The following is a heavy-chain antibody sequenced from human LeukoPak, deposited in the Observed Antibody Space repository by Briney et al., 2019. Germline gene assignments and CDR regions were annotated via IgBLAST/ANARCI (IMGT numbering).Heavy chain of an antibody. J-gene: IGHJ5*02. CDR2: INHSGST. CDR3: ARRLVAARLGWFDP. CDR1: GGSFSGYY. Sequence: SETLSLTCAVYGGSFSGYYWSWIRQSPGKGLEWIGEINHSGSTNYNPSLKSRVTISVDTSKNQFSLKLSSVTAADTAVYYCARRLVAARLGWFDPWGQGTLVTVSS. D-gene: IGHD6-6*01. V-gene: IGHV4-34*01.